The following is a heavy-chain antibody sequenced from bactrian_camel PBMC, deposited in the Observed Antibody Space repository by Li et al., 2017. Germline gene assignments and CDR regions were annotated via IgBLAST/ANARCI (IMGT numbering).Heavy chain of an antibody. CDR3: AVPRGCWRPPPLVLTEYNY. Sequence: HVQLVESGGGSVQAGGSLRLSCAASGLTYSTDCMGWLRQAPGKGREGVAAIDSDGSTSYADSVKGRFTISGDNAKNTLYLQMNSLKPEDTAMYYCAVPRGCWRPPPLVLTEYNYWGQGTQVTVS. V-gene: IGHV3S26*01. D-gene: IGHD2*01. CDR2: IDSDGST. J-gene: IGHJ4*01. CDR1: GLTYSTDC.